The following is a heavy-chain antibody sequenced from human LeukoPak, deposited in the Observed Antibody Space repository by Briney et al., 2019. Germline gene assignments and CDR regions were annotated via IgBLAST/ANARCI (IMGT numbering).Heavy chain of an antibody. CDR2: IKEDGSEK. CDR3: ARGGPTVGTDY. J-gene: IGHJ4*02. CDR1: GFTFRNYW. D-gene: IGHD1-26*01. Sequence: PGGSLRLSCAGSGFTFRNYWTNWVRQAPGKGLEWVANIKEDGSEKYYVDSVKGRFTVSRDNAKNSLYLQINSLRADDTAVYYCARGGPTVGTDYWGQGTLVTVSS. V-gene: IGHV3-7*01.